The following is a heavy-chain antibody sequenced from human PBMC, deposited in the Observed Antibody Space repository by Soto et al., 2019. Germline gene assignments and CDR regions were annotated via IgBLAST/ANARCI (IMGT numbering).Heavy chain of an antibody. J-gene: IGHJ6*02. Sequence: HPGGSLRLSCVTSGFRFEDYAMHWVRQAPGQGLEWVSGISWNSGGIGYADSVKGRFTISRDNAKKSRYLQMSRLRVEDTALYYCAKDVKNYYYYSMDVWDQGTTVTVSS. V-gene: IGHV3-9*01. CDR1: GFRFEDYA. CDR3: AKDVKNYYYYSMDV. CDR2: ISWNSGGI.